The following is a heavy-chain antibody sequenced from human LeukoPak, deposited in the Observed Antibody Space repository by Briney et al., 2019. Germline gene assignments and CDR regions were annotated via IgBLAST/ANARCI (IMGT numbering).Heavy chain of an antibody. CDR2: ISSSSSYI. V-gene: IGHV3-21*01. D-gene: IGHD3-16*02. CDR3: ARDRYDYVWGSYRSLVSAFDI. Sequence: PWGSLRLSCAASGFTFSSYSTNWVRQAPGKGLEWVSSISSSSSYIYYADSVKGRFTISRDNAKSSLYLQMNSLRAEDTAVYYCARDRYDYVWGSYRSLVSAFDIWGQGTMVTVSS. J-gene: IGHJ3*02. CDR1: GFTFSSYS.